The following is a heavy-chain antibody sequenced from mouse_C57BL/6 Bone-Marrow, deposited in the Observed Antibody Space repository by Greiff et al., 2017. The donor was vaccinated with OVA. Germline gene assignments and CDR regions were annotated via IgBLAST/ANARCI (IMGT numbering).Heavy chain of an antibody. CDR1: GYTFTSYW. Sequence: VQLQQPGAELVKPGASVKLSCKASGYTFTSYWMHWVKQRPGQGLEWIGMIHPNSGSTNYNEKFKSKATLTVDKSSSTAYMQLSSLTSEDSAVYYCARARDYRTEFAYWGQGTRVTVSA. CDR3: ARARDYRTEFAY. J-gene: IGHJ3*01. V-gene: IGHV1-64*01. D-gene: IGHD2-4*01. CDR2: IHPNSGST.